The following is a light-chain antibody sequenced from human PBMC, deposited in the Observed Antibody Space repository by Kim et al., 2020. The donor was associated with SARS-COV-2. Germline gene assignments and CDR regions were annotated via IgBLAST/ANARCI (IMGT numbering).Light chain of an antibody. Sequence: SCELTQPPSVSVAPGKTARITCGGNNIGSKSVHWYQQKPGQAPVLVIYYDSDRPSGIPERFSGSNSGNTATLTISRVEAGDEADYYCQVWDSSSDHVEFG. CDR2: YDS. V-gene: IGLV3-21*04. CDR1: NIGSKS. J-gene: IGLJ2*01. CDR3: QVWDSSSDHVE.